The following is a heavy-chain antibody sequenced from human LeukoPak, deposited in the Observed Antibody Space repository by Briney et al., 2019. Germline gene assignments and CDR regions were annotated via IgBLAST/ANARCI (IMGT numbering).Heavy chain of an antibody. D-gene: IGHD3-9*01. CDR1: GGSISSGSYY. CDR2: IDPSGST. CDR3: ARESRPYDILTGYLWGAFDY. J-gene: IGHJ4*02. Sequence: SETLSLTCTVSGGSISSGSYYWSWIRQPAGKGLEWIGRIDPSGSTNYDPSLKSRVTISVDTSKNQFSLRLSSVTAADTAVYYCARESRPYDILTGYLWGAFDYWGQGTLVTISS. V-gene: IGHV4-61*02.